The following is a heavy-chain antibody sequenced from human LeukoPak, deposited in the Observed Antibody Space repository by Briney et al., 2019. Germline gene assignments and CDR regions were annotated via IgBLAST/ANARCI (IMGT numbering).Heavy chain of an antibody. CDR1: GGSISSYY. J-gene: IGHJ4*02. V-gene: IGHV4-59*01. CDR2: IYYSGST. CDR3: ARDGGGSYHFDH. D-gene: IGHD1-26*01. Sequence: PSETLSLTCTVSGGSISSYYWSWIRQPPGKGLEWIGYIYYSGSTNYNPSLKSRVTISADTSKNQFSLKLSSVTAADTAVYYCARDGGGSYHFDHWGQGTLVTVSS.